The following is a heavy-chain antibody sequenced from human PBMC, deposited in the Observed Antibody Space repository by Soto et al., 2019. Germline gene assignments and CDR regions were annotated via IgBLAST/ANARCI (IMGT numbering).Heavy chain of an antibody. CDR2: ISYDGSNK. CDR3: LTRSPPVTYYYYGMDV. Sequence: QVQLVESGGGVVQPGRSLRLSCAASGFTFSNYDMHWVRQAPGKGLEWVAVISYDGSNKYYADSVKGRFTISRDNSKNTLYVQMNSLRAEDTAVYYCLTRSPPVTYYYYGMDVWGQGTTVTVSS. CDR1: GFTFSNYD. V-gene: IGHV3-30*03. D-gene: IGHD4-17*01. J-gene: IGHJ6*02.